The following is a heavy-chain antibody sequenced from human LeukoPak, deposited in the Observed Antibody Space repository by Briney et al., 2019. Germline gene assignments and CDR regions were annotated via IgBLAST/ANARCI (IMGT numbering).Heavy chain of an antibody. J-gene: IGHJ4*02. CDR2: INPNSGGT. V-gene: IGHV1-2*02. Sequence: GASVKVSCKASGYTFTGYYMHWVRQAPGQGLEWMGWINPNSGGTNYAQKFQGRVTMTRDTSISTAYMELSGLRSDDTAVYYCAREAYDYGDDSREPNFDYWGQGTLVTVSS. CDR3: AREAYDYGDDSREPNFDY. CDR1: GYTFTGYY. D-gene: IGHD4-17*01.